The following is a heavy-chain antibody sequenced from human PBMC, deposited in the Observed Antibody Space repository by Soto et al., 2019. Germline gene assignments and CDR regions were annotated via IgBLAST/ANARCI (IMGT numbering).Heavy chain of an antibody. CDR3: ATMVHLDAFDI. J-gene: IGHJ3*02. CDR1: GGSISSSSYY. CDR2: IYYSGST. V-gene: IGHV4-39*01. Sequence: QLQLQESGPGLVKPSETLSLTCTVSGGSISSSSYYWGWIRQPPGKGLEWIGSIYYSGSTYYNPSLKSRVTISVDTSKNQFSLKLSSVTAADTAVYYCATMVHLDAFDIWGQGTMVTVSS. D-gene: IGHD3-10*01.